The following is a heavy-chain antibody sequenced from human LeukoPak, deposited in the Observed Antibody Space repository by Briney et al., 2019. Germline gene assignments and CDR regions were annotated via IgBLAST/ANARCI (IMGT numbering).Heavy chain of an antibody. J-gene: IGHJ4*02. D-gene: IGHD3-22*01. V-gene: IGHV3-30*18. CDR3: AKDLRTSGYYPYYFDC. CDR1: GFTFSSYA. Sequence: GGSLRLSCAASGFTFSSYAMHWVRQAPGKGLEWVAVDGSNKYYADSVKGRFTISRDNSKNTLFLQMNSLRAEDTAVYYCAKDLRTSGYYPYYFDCWGQGTLVTVSS. CDR2: DGSNK.